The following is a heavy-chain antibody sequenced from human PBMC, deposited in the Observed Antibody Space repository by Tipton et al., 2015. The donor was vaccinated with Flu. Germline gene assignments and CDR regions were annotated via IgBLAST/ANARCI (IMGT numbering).Heavy chain of an antibody. V-gene: IGHV3-53*01. CDR2: IYSGGKT. Sequence: SLRLSCAASGFTVSNDYMSWVRQAPGKGLEWVSAIYSGGKTYYADSVKGRFTISRDNFRNTLYLQMNSLRAEDTAVYYCARLQACSGCWGLDYWGQGTLVTVSS. D-gene: IGHD6-19*01. J-gene: IGHJ4*02. CDR1: GFTVSNDY. CDR3: ARLQACSGCWGLDY.